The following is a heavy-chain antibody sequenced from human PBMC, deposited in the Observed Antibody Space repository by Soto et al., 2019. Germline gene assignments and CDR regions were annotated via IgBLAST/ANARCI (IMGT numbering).Heavy chain of an antibody. V-gene: IGHV3-23*01. CDR3: AKAEDNYDVLTGYYLGNYYFDY. J-gene: IGHJ4*02. D-gene: IGHD3-9*01. CDR2: ISGSGGNT. CDR1: GFTFSSYV. Sequence: LRLSCAASGFTFSSYVMSWVRQAPGKGLEWVSVISGSGGNTFYADSVKGRFTVSRDNSKNTLYLQMDSLRAEDTAIYYCAKAEDNYDVLTGYYLGNYYFDYWGQGTLVTVSS.